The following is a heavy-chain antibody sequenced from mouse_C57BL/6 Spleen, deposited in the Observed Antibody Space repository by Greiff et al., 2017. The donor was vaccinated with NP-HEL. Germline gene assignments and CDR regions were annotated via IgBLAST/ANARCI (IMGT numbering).Heavy chain of an antibody. CDR1: GYTFTSYW. J-gene: IGHJ4*01. D-gene: IGHD1-1*01. Sequence: VQLQQSGAELAKPGASVKLSCKASGYTFTSYWMHWVKQRPGQGLEWIGYINPSSGYTKYNQKFKDKATLTADKSSSTAYMQLSSLTYEDSAVYYCARSPWDYGSSSYYAMDYWGQGTSVTVSS. CDR2: INPSSGYT. V-gene: IGHV1-7*01. CDR3: ARSPWDYGSSSYYAMDY.